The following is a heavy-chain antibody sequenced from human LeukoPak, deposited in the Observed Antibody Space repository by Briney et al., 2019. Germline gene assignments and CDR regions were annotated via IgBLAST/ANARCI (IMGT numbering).Heavy chain of an antibody. V-gene: IGHV1-18*01. CDR3: ARDIYCSGGSCYYYYGMDV. CDR2: ISTNNDNT. CDR1: GYTFTSYG. J-gene: IGHJ6*02. Sequence: SVKVSCKASGYTFTSYGIIWVRQAPAQGLERMGWISTNNDNTNYAQKLQGRVTMTTDTSTSTAYLELRSLRSDDTAVYYCARDIYCSGGSCYYYYGMDVWGQGTTVTVSS. D-gene: IGHD2-15*01.